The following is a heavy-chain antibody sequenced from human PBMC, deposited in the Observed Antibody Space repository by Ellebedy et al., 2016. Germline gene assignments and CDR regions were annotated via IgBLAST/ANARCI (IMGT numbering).Heavy chain of an antibody. CDR3: ASSQYSSGWVDY. CDR2: INPNSGGT. CDR1: GYTFTGYY. J-gene: IGHJ4*02. D-gene: IGHD6-19*01. Sequence: ASVKVSCKASGYTFTGYYMHWVRQATGQGLEWMGWINPNSGGTNYAQKFQGRVTMTRDTSISTAYMELSRLRSDDTAVYYCASSQYSSGWVDYWGQGTLVTVSS. V-gene: IGHV1-2*02.